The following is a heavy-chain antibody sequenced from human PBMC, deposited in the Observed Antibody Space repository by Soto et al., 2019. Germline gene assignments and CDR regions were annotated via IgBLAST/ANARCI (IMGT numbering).Heavy chain of an antibody. CDR1: GFTFSSYW. CDR3: AREYTMTIGGVIIYYGMDV. CDR2: INSDGSST. Sequence: EVQLVESGGGLVQPGGSLRLSCAASGFTFSSYWMHWVRQAPGKGLVWVSRINSDGSSTTYADSVKGRFTISRDNAKNRLXXQMNSLRAEDTAVYYCAREYTMTIGGVIIYYGMDVWGQGTTVTVSS. V-gene: IGHV3-74*01. D-gene: IGHD3-3*01. J-gene: IGHJ6*02.